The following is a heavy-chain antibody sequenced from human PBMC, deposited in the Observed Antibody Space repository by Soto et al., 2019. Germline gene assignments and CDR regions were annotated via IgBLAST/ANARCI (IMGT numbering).Heavy chain of an antibody. J-gene: IGHJ4*02. D-gene: IGHD3-9*01. CDR1: GFTFSSYA. V-gene: IGHV3-23*01. Sequence: EVQLLESGGGLVQPGGSLRLSCAASGFTFSSYAMSWVRQAPGKGLEWVSAISGSGGGTYYPDSVKGRFTISRDNSKNTLYLQMNSLRAEDTAVYYCAKDNVLRYFDWLFSPFDYWGQGTLVTVSS. CDR3: AKDNVLRYFDWLFSPFDY. CDR2: ISGSGGGT.